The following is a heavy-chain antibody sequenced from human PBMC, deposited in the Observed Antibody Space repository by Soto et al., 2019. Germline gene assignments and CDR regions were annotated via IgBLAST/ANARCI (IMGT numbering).Heavy chain of an antibody. Sequence: QVQLQESGPGLVKPSETLSLTCTVSGGSISHYYWSWIRQPPGKGLEWIGYIYYSGSANYNPSLNSRIIISVDTSKNKFSLKLSSVTAADTAVYFCARGGSSWSGAWYFDLWGRGTLVTVSS. CDR3: ARGGSSWSGAWYFDL. CDR1: GGSISHYY. CDR2: IYYSGSA. J-gene: IGHJ2*01. V-gene: IGHV4-59*01. D-gene: IGHD6-13*01.